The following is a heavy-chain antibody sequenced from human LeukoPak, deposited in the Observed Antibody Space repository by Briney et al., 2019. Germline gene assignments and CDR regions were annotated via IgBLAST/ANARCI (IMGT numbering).Heavy chain of an antibody. Sequence: SVKVSCKASGFTFTSSAVQWVRQARGQRLEWIGWIVVGSGNTNYAQKFQERVTIARDMSTSTAYMELSSLRSEDTAVYYCAASPLSKYYDFWRAGGGDYWGQGTLVTVSS. CDR1: GFTFTSSA. CDR2: IVVGSGNT. V-gene: IGHV1-58*01. J-gene: IGHJ4*02. D-gene: IGHD3-3*01. CDR3: AASPLSKYYDFWRAGGGDY.